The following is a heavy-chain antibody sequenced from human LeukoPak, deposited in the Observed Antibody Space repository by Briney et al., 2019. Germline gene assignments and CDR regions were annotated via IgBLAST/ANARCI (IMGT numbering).Heavy chain of an antibody. J-gene: IGHJ6*02. CDR1: GFTFSRYG. CDR2: IWYDGSNK. Sequence: PGRSLRLSCAASGFTFSRYGMHWVRQAPGKGLEWVAVIWYDGSNKNYADSVKGRFTISRDNSKNTVYLQMNSLRAEDTAVYYCARDRWEYGGYDYYGMDVWGQGTTVTVSS. D-gene: IGHD4/OR15-4a*01. CDR3: ARDRWEYGGYDYYGMDV. V-gene: IGHV3-33*01.